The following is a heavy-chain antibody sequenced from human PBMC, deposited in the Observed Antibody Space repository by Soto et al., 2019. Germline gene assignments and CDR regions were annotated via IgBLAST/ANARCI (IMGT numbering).Heavy chain of an antibody. CDR1: GFTFTNAW. D-gene: IGHD1-26*01. J-gene: IGHJ4*02. CDR2: IKSKTDGGTT. Sequence: GGSLRLSCAASGFTFTNAWINWARQAPGKGLEWVGRIKSKTDGGTTDYAAPVKGRFTISRDDSKNTLYLQMNSLRAEDTAVYYCAKDLSPVGAQIGFDYWGQGTLVTVSS. CDR3: AKDLSPVGAQIGFDY. V-gene: IGHV3-15*07.